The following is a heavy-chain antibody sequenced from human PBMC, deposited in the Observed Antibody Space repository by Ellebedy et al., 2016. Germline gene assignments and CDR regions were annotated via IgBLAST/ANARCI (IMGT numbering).Heavy chain of an antibody. Sequence: ASVKVSXXASGYTFTGYYMHWVRQAPGQGLKWMGWINPNSGGTNYAQKFQGRVTMTRDTSISTAYMELSRLRSDDTAVYYCARDREGGSKYAFDIWGQGTMVTVSS. D-gene: IGHD3-16*01. V-gene: IGHV1-2*02. CDR1: GYTFTGYY. CDR2: INPNSGGT. CDR3: ARDREGGSKYAFDI. J-gene: IGHJ3*02.